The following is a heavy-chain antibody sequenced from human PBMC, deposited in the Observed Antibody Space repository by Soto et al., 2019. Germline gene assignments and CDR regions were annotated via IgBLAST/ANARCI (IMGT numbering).Heavy chain of an antibody. J-gene: IGHJ6*02. V-gene: IGHV3-30-3*01. CDR3: ARAMDPYYYYYGMDV. CDR1: GFTFSSYA. CDR2: ISYDGSNK. Sequence: GGSLRLSCAASGFTFSSYAMHWFRQAPGKGLEWVAVISYDGSNKYYADSVKGRFTISRDNSKNTLYLQMNSLRAEDTAVYYCARAMDPYYYYYGMDVWGQGTTVTVSS.